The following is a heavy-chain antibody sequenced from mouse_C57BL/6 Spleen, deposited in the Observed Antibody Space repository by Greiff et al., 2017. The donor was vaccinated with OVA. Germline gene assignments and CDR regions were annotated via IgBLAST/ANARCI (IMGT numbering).Heavy chain of an antibody. CDR2: ISDGGSYT. Sequence: VQLQQSGGGLVKPGGSLKLSCAASGFTFSSYAMSWVRQTPEKRLEWVATISDGGSYTDYPDNVKGRFTISRDNAKNNLYLQMSHLKSEDTAMYYCARYYYGSSYYFDYWGQGTTLTVSS. D-gene: IGHD1-1*01. CDR1: GFTFSSYA. V-gene: IGHV5-4*01. J-gene: IGHJ2*01. CDR3: ARYYYGSSYYFDY.